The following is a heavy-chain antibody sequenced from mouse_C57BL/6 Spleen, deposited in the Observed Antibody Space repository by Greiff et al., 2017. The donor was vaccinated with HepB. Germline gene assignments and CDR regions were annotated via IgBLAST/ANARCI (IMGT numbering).Heavy chain of an antibody. D-gene: IGHD1-1*01. Sequence: EVQLQQSGTVLARPGASVKMSCKTSGYTFTSYWMHWVKQRPGQGLEWIGAIYPGNSDTSYNQKFKGKAKLPAVTSASTAYMELSSLTNEDSAVYYCTRGGYYGSSLAYWGQGTLVTVSA. CDR1: GYTFTSYW. CDR2: IYPGNSDT. J-gene: IGHJ3*01. V-gene: IGHV1-5*01. CDR3: TRGGYYGSSLAY.